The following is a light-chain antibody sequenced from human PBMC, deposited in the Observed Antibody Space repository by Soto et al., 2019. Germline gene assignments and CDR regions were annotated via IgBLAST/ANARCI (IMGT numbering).Light chain of an antibody. Sequence: IQMTQSPSTLSAPVGDRVTITCQASQTISTLLAWFQHKPGKAPNLLIYDASNLESGVPSRFSGSGSGTEFTLPISSLQSDDSATYFCQQYSHLVTFGQGTKLEIK. CDR3: QQYSHLVT. CDR2: DAS. V-gene: IGKV1-5*01. J-gene: IGKJ2*01. CDR1: QTISTL.